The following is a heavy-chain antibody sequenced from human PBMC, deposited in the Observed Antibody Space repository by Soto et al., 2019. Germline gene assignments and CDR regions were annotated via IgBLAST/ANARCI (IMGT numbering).Heavy chain of an antibody. J-gene: IGHJ5*02. D-gene: IGHD2-2*01. CDR2: ISSGGTTI. CDR1: GSTFSDYY. CDR3: ARARSMPRVWFDP. V-gene: IGHV3-11*01. Sequence: GGSLRLSCAASGSTFSDYYMSWIRQAPGKGLEWVSYISSGGTTIYYADSVKGRFTISRDNAKNSLYLQINSLRAEDTAVYYCARARSMPRVWFDPWGQGTLVTVSS.